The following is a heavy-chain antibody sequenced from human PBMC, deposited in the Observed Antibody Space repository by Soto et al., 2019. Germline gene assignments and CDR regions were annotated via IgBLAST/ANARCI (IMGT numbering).Heavy chain of an antibody. CDR2: ISYDGSNK. J-gene: IGHJ3*02. Sequence: GGSLRLSCAASGFTFSSYGMHWVRQAPGKGLEWVAVISYDGSNKYCADSVKGRFTISRDNSKNTLYLQMNSLRAEDTAVYYCAKAMVVVTAISGGGGFDRWGQGTLVTVSS. D-gene: IGHD2-21*02. V-gene: IGHV3-30*18. CDR1: GFTFSSYG. CDR3: AKAMVVVTAISGGGGFDR.